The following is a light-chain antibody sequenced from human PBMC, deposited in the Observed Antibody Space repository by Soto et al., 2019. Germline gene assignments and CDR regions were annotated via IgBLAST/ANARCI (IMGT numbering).Light chain of an antibody. CDR1: QGISSA. Sequence: AIQLTQAPSSLSASVGDGVTLTCRASQGISSALAWYQQQPGSPPKLLIYGVSSLESGVPSRFSGAGSGTDFTITISSLQPEKFTTHYCQRFNSYPQLTFGGGTKVEI. J-gene: IGKJ4*01. CDR3: QRFNSYPQLT. CDR2: GVS. V-gene: IGKV1-13*02.